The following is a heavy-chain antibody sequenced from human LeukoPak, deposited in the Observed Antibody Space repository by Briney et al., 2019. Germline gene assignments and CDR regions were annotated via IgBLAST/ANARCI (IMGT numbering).Heavy chain of an antibody. Sequence: ASVKVSCKASGYTFTSYAMHWVRQAPGQTLEWMGWINAGNGNTKYSQKFQGRVTITRDTSASTAYMELSSLGSEDSAVYYCARDHDILTGYYQNSFDFWGQGTMVTVSS. CDR3: ARDHDILTGYYQNSFDF. D-gene: IGHD3-9*01. J-gene: IGHJ3*01. V-gene: IGHV1-3*01. CDR2: INAGNGNT. CDR1: GYTFTSYA.